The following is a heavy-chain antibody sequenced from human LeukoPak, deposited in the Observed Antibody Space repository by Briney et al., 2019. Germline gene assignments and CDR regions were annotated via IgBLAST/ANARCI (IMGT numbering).Heavy chain of an antibody. CDR1: GYTLTELS. J-gene: IGHJ4*02. D-gene: IGHD1-26*01. Sequence: ASVKVSCKVSGYTLTELSMHWVRQAPGKGLEWMGGCDPEDGETIYAQKFQGRVTMTEDTSTDTAYMELSSLRSEDTAVYYCATVYAVGRIGLEAFDYWGQGTLVTVSS. CDR2: CDPEDGET. CDR3: ATVYAVGRIGLEAFDY. V-gene: IGHV1-24*01.